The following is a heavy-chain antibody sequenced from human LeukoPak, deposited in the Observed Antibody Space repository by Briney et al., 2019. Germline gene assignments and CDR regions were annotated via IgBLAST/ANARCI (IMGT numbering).Heavy chain of an antibody. Sequence: GASVKVSCMASGYTFTGYYMHWVRQAPGQGLEWMGRINPNSGGTNYAQKFQGRVTMTRDTSISTAYMELSRLRSDDTAVYYCASEVGYSNSIDYWGQGTLVTVSS. CDR3: ASEVGYSNSIDY. J-gene: IGHJ4*02. D-gene: IGHD1-26*01. CDR2: INPNSGGT. CDR1: GYTFTGYY. V-gene: IGHV1-2*06.